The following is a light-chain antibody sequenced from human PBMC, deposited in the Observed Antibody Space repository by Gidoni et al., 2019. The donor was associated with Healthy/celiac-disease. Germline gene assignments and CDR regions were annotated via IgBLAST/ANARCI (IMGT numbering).Light chain of an antibody. J-gene: IGKJ2*01. CDR3: QQYNSHMYT. Sequence: IQMTQSPSTLSASVGDRVTITCRASQRISSWLAWYQQEPGKAPKLLTDDAYSLESGVPSRFSGSGSETEFTLTISNLQPDDFATCYCQQYNSHMYTFGQGTKLEIK. CDR2: DAY. V-gene: IGKV1-5*01. CDR1: QRISSW.